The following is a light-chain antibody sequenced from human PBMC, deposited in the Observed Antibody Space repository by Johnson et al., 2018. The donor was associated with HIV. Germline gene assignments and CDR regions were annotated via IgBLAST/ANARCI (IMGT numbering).Light chain of an antibody. V-gene: IGLV1-51*02. CDR2: QNN. J-gene: IGLJ1*01. CDR3: GTWDSSLGKV. CDR1: SSNIGNNY. Sequence: QSVLTQSPSVSAAPGQKVTISCSGSSSNIGNNYVSWYQQVPGTAPKLLIYQNNKRPSGIPDRFSGPKSGTSATLGITGLQTGDEADYYCGTWDSSLGKVFGTGTKLTVL.